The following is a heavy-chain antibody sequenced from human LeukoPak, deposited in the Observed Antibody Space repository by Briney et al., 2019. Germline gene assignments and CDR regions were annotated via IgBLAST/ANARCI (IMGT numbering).Heavy chain of an antibody. Sequence: ASVKVSCKASGYTFTSYGISWVRQAPGQGLEWMGWISAYNGNTNYAQKLQGRVTMTTDTSTSTAYMELRSLGSDDTAVYYCARDEVWQDCSSTSCYRDNWFDPWGQGTLVTVSS. D-gene: IGHD2-2*02. V-gene: IGHV1-18*01. CDR1: GYTFTSYG. CDR2: ISAYNGNT. CDR3: ARDEVWQDCSSTSCYRDNWFDP. J-gene: IGHJ5*02.